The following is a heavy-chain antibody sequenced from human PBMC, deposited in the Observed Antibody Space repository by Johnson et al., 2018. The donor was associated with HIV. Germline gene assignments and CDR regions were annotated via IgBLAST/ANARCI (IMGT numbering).Heavy chain of an antibody. CDR3: ARGSRYTYDNDDAYLLHAFDF. CDR2: LNCSGGRT. Sequence: VQLVESGGGLVQPGGSLRLSCTASGFTFDDYGMSWVRQAPGKGLEWVSGLNCSGGRTGYADSVKGRFTISRDNAKNSLYVQMNSLRVEDTALYYCARGSRYTYDNDDAYLLHAFDFWGQGTMVTVSS. V-gene: IGHV3-20*04. D-gene: IGHD3-22*01. J-gene: IGHJ3*01. CDR1: GFTFDDYG.